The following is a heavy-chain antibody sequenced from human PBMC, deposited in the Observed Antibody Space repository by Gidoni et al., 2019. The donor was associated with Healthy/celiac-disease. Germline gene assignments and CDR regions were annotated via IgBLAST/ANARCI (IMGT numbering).Heavy chain of an antibody. J-gene: IGHJ4*02. V-gene: IGHV3-64D*08. CDR3: VKGPHSSSWYGVSVDY. D-gene: IGHD6-13*01. CDR2: ISSNGGST. Sequence: EVQLVESGGGLVQPGGSLRLSCSASGFTFSSYAMHWVRQAPGKGLEYVSAISSNGGSTYYADSVKGRFTISRDNSKNTLYLQMSSLRAEDTAVYYCVKGPHSSSWYGVSVDYWGQGTLVTVSS. CDR1: GFTFSSYA.